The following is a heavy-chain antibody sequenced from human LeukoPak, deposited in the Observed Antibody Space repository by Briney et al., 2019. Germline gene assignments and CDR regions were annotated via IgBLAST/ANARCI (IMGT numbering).Heavy chain of an antibody. CDR2: IIPIFGTA. CDR3: ARDLEPDFWSGYENWFDP. D-gene: IGHD3-3*01. CDR1: GGTFSSYA. J-gene: IGHJ5*02. Sequence: SVKVSCKASGGTFSSYAISWVRQAPGQGLEWMGGIIPIFGTANYAQKFQGRVTITADESTSTAYMELSSLRSEDTAVYYCARDLEPDFWSGYENWFDPWGQGTLVTVSS. V-gene: IGHV1-69*13.